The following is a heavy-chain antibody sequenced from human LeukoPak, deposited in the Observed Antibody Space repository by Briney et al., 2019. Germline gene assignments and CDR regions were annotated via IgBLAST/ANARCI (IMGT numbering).Heavy chain of an antibody. J-gene: IGHJ4*02. D-gene: IGHD4-17*01. V-gene: IGHV1-2*04. CDR1: GYTLTELS. CDR3: ATGDGAI. CDR2: INPNSGGT. Sequence: ASVKVSCKVSGYTLTELSMHWVRQAPGQGLEWMGWINPNSGGTNYAQKFQGWVTMTRDTSISTAYMELSRLRSDDTAVYYCATGDGAIWGQGTLVTVSS.